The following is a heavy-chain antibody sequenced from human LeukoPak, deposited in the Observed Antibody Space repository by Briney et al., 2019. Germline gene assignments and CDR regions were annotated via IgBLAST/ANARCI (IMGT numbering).Heavy chain of an antibody. D-gene: IGHD3-3*01. J-gene: IGHJ3*02. CDR3: ARDPNYDFWSGYHDAFDI. CDR1: GGSISSGGYS. V-gene: IGHV4-30-2*01. Sequence: SQTLALTCAVSGGSISSGGYSWSWVRQPPGKGLEWIGYIYHSGSTYYNPSLKSRVTISVDRSKNQFSLKLSSVTAADTAVYYCARDPNYDFWSGYHDAFDIWGQGTMVTVSS. CDR2: IYHSGST.